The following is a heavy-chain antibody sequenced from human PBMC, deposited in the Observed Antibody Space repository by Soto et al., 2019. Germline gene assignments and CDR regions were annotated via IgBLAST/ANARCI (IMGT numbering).Heavy chain of an antibody. CDR3: ARRNFYDESGYYYFDS. J-gene: IGHJ4*02. CDR2: ISSISSSTI. Sequence: EVQLVESGGGLVQPGGSLRLSCAASGFTFSDHGMNWVRQDPGKGLEWGSYISSISSSTIYYAESVKGRFTISRDNAKNSLYLQMNSLREEDTAVYYCARRNFYDESGYYYFDSWGQGTLVTVSS. D-gene: IGHD3-22*01. CDR1: GFTFSDHG. V-gene: IGHV3-48*02.